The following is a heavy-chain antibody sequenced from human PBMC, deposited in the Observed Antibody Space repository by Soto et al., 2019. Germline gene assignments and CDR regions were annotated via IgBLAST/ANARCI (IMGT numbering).Heavy chain of an antibody. CDR1: GFSVSSNY. V-gene: IGHV3-53*02. Sequence: EVQLVETGGGLIQPGGSLRLSCAASGFSVSSNYFSWVRQAPGKGLEWVSTIYSGGSTYYADSVRGRFTISRDNSKNTVYLKRNSRRAEDPAFYYCARERDGYNPTWFAPWGQGTLVPVPS. J-gene: IGHJ5*02. CDR3: ARERDGYNPTWFAP. D-gene: IGHD5-12*01. CDR2: IYSGGST.